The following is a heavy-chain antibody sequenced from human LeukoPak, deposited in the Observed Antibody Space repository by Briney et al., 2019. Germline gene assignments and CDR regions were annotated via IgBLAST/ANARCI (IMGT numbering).Heavy chain of an antibody. V-gene: IGHV4-4*02. CDR3: ARALIDSIAAALDY. CDR2: IYHSGST. J-gene: IGHJ4*02. CDR1: GGSISSSNW. D-gene: IGHD6-13*01. Sequence: SETLSLTCAVSGGSISSSNWWSWVRQPPGKGLEWIGEIYHSGSTNYNPSLKSRVTISVDKSKNQFSLKLSSVTAADTAVYYCARALIDSIAAALDYWGQGTLVTVSS.